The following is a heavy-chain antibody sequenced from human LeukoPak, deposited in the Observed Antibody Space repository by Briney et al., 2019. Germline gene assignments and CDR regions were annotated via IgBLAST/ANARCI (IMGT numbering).Heavy chain of an antibody. J-gene: IGHJ6*03. D-gene: IGHD6-19*01. CDR2: IYYSGST. CDR3: ARSSGWSSFYFYMDV. V-gene: IGHV4-59*08. Sequence: SETLSLTCTVSGGSFSTYYWSWIRQPPGKGLEWIGYIYYSGSTNYNPSLKSRVTISVDTSKNQFSLKLSSVTAADTAVYYCARSSGWSSFYFYMDVWVKGTTVTVSS. CDR1: GGSFSTYY.